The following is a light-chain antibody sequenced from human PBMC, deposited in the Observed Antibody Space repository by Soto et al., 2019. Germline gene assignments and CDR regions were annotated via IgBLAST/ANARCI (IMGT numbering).Light chain of an antibody. V-gene: IGLV2-14*01. CDR1: SSDLGGYNY. CDR3: SSYTSSNNVI. J-gene: IGLJ2*01. Sequence: QSALTQPASVSGSPGQSITISCTGTSSDLGGYNYVSWYQQHPGKAPKLIIYDVSNRPSGVSNRFSGTKSANTASLTISGLQAEDEADYYCSSYTSSNNVILGGGTKLTVL. CDR2: DVS.